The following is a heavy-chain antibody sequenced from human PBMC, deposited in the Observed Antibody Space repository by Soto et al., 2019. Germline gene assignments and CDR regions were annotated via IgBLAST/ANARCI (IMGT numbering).Heavy chain of an antibody. CDR1: GFTFSSYG. CDR2: ISDDGGNK. D-gene: IGHD3-22*01. CDR3: AKGSSGYWYPHLDY. Sequence: QVQLVESGGGVVQPGRSLRLSCAVSGFTFSSYGMHWVRRAPAKGLEWVAVISDDGGNKYYADSVKGRFTISRDNSKNTLYLQMNSLRAEDTAVFYCAKGSSGYWYPHLDYWGQGAPVTVSS. V-gene: IGHV3-30*18. J-gene: IGHJ4*02.